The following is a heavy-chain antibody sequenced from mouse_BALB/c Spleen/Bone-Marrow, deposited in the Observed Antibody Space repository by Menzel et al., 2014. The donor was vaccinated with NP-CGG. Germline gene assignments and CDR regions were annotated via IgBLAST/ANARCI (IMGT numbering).Heavy chain of an antibody. CDR1: GFTFSSFG. CDR3: ARGGNFAWFAY. Sequence: EVKVEESGGGLVQPGGSRKLSCAASGFTFSSFGMHWVRQAPEKGLEWVAYISSGSSTIYYADTVKGRFTISRDNPKNTLFPQMTSLRSEDTAMYYCARGGNFAWFAYWGQGTLVTVSA. V-gene: IGHV5-17*02. J-gene: IGHJ3*01. CDR2: ISSGSSTI. D-gene: IGHD2-1*01.